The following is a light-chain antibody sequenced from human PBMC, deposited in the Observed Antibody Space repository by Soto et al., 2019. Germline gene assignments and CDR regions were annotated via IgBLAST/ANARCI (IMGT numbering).Light chain of an antibody. Sequence: EVVMTQSPATLSVSPGERATLSCRASQSVTSNYLAWYQQKPGQAPRLLIYGISSRATGVPDRFSGSGSGTDFTLTISRLEPEDFAVYYCQQYNNWPLTFGAGTKVDIK. V-gene: IGKV3-20*01. CDR2: GIS. J-gene: IGKJ4*01. CDR3: QQYNNWPLT. CDR1: QSVTSNY.